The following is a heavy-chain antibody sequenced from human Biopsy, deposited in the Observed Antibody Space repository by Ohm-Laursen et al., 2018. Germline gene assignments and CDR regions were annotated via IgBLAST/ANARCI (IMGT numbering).Heavy chain of an antibody. CDR2: FSYDGINK. V-gene: IGHV3-30*03. CDR1: GFTFSSHG. D-gene: IGHD3-9*01. CDR3: LREAATGYYRTADF. Sequence: SLRLSRTASGFTFSSHGMHWVRQAPGKGLEWVAHFSYDGINKHYADSVKGRFTISRDNSKNTLSLQMNSLRVEDTAMYYCLREAATGYYRTADFWGQGTLVTVSS. J-gene: IGHJ4*02.